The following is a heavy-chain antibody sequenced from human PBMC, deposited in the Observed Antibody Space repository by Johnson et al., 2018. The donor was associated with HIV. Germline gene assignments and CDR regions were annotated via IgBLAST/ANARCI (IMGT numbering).Heavy chain of an antibody. J-gene: IGHJ3*02. Sequence: EVQLVESGGGLVQPGGSLRLSCEASGFTFSSYWMSWVRQAPGKGLEWVANIKQDGSERYYVDSVKGRFTISRDNAKNSLSLQMDSLRAEDTAVYYCARDPELDYFDNRAFDIWGQGTMVTVSS. CDR3: ARDPELDYFDNRAFDI. CDR1: GFTFSSYW. V-gene: IGHV3-7*01. CDR2: IKQDGSER. D-gene: IGHD3-22*01.